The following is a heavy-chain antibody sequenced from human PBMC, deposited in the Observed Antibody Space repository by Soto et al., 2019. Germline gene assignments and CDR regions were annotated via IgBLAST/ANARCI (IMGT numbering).Heavy chain of an antibody. Sequence: QVHLVESGGGVVQPGRSLRLSCAASGFTFKNYAIHWVRQAAGKGLEWVAIISYDGSDQHYADSVEGRFSVSRDNSRDTLHLQMNSLRPEDTAVYFCAREGASHVFDYWGHGTLVTVSS. J-gene: IGHJ4*01. CDR1: GFTFKNYA. CDR3: AREGASHVFDY. V-gene: IGHV3-30-3*01. D-gene: IGHD1-26*01. CDR2: ISYDGSDQ.